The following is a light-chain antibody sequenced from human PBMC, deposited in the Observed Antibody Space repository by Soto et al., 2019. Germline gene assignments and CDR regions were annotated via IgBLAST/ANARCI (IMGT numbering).Light chain of an antibody. CDR1: QSISSW. Sequence: DIQMTKSPSTLSASVGDRVTITCRASQSISSWLAWYQQKLGKAPKLLIYKASSLESGVPSRFSGSGSGTEFTLTISSLQPDDFATYYCQHYNSYSEAFGQGTKVDI. CDR3: QHYNSYSEA. V-gene: IGKV1-5*03. CDR2: KAS. J-gene: IGKJ1*01.